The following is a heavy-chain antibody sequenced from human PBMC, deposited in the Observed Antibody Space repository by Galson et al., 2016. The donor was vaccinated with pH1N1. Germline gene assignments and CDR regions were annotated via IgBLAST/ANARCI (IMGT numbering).Heavy chain of an antibody. CDR1: GYSFTRYW. CDR3: ARHSGDGYRYGSERYFDY. D-gene: IGHD5-18*01. J-gene: IGHJ4*02. V-gene: IGHV5-51*01. CDR2: IFPGDSDT. Sequence: QSGAEVKKPGESLKISCKGSGYSFTRYWIGWVRQMPGKGLEWMGIIFPGDSDTRYSPSFQGQGTISADKSISTAYLQWSSLKASDTAMYYCARHSGDGYRYGSERYFDYWGQGTLVTVSS.